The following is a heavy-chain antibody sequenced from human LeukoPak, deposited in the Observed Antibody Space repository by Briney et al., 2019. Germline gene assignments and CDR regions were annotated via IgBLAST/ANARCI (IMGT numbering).Heavy chain of an antibody. D-gene: IGHD5-18*01. CDR3: ARQERYSYGFRIDY. J-gene: IGHJ4*02. Sequence: SETLSLTCTVSGGSISSYYWGWIRQPPGKGLEWIGYIYYSGSTNYNPSLKSRVTISVDTSKNQFSLKLSSVTAADTAVYYCARQERYSYGFRIDYWGQGTLVTVSS. V-gene: IGHV4-59*08. CDR2: IYYSGST. CDR1: GGSISSYY.